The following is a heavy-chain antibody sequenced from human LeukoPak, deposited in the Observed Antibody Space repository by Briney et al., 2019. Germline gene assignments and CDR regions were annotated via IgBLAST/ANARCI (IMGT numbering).Heavy chain of an antibody. Sequence: SETLSLTCTVSGGSLSSYYWSWIRQSPGKGLEWIGYIYYSGSTNYNPSLKSRATISVDTSKSQFSLKLISVTDADTAVYDCARVGYSSGHHDAFDIWGQGTMVTVSS. CDR3: ARVGYSSGHHDAFDI. CDR2: IYYSGST. CDR1: GGSLSSYY. D-gene: IGHD6-19*01. J-gene: IGHJ3*02. V-gene: IGHV4-59*01.